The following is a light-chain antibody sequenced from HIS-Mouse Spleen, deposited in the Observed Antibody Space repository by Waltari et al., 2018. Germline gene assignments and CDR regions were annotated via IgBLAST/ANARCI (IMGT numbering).Light chain of an antibody. CDR1: SSDVGSYNR. Sequence: QSALTQPPSVSGSPGQSVTISCTGTSSDVGSYNRVSWYQQPPGTAPKLLIYEVSNRPSGVPDRFSGSKSGNTASLTISGLQAEDEADYYCCSYAGSYTFVVFGTGTKVTVL. CDR3: CSYAGSYTFVV. J-gene: IGLJ1*01. CDR2: EVS. V-gene: IGLV2-18*02.